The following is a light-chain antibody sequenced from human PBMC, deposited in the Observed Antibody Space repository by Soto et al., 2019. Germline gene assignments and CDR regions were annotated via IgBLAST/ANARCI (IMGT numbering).Light chain of an antibody. J-gene: IGLJ3*02. CDR1: SSNIGSNT. V-gene: IGLV1-44*01. Sequence: QSVLTQPHSASGTPGQRVTMSCSGSSSNIGSNTVNWYQQVPGTAPKLLIHSNNQRPSGVPDRFSGSKSGTSASLAISGLQSEDEADYYCAAWDDSLNGWVFGGGTKLTVL. CDR2: SNN. CDR3: AAWDDSLNGWV.